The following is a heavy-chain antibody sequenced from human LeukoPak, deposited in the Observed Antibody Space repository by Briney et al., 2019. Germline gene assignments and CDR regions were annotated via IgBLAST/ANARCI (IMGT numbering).Heavy chain of an antibody. CDR1: GFTFSNYW. V-gene: IGHV3-7*01. CDR2: IKEDGSEK. D-gene: IGHD3-3*01. CDR3: ARDNGVVHGVYYMDV. J-gene: IGHJ6*03. Sequence: GGSLRLSCAASGFTFSNYWMTWVRQAPGKGLEWVADIKEDGSEKLYVNSVRGRFTISRDNAKMSLFLQMNSLRAEDTAVYYCARDNGVVHGVYYMDVWGKGTTVTVS.